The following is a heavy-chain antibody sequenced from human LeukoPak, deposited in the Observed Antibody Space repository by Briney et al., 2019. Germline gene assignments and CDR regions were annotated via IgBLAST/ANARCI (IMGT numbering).Heavy chain of an antibody. V-gene: IGHV1-2*02. CDR3: ARTPYSSSWYYFDY. CDR2: INPNSGGT. CDR1: GYTFTGYY. J-gene: IGHJ4*02. Sequence: ASVKVSCKASGYTFTGYYMHWVRQAPGQGLEWMGWINPNSGGTTYAQKFQGRVTMTRDTSISTAYMELSRLRSDDTAVYYCARTPYSSSWYYFDYWGQGTLVTVSS. D-gene: IGHD6-13*01.